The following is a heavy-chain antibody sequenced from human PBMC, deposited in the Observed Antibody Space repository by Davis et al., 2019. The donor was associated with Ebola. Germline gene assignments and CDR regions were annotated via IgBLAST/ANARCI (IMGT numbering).Heavy chain of an antibody. V-gene: IGHV1-18*01. Sequence: AASVKVSCKASGYTFNTYAINWVRQAPGQGLERMGWINPHNGNTNYAQNVQGRVTITTDTSTSTAYMEVGSLRSDDTAVYYCARAQFPTTSDHWGQGTLVTVSS. CDR2: INPHNGNT. J-gene: IGHJ4*02. CDR1: GYTFNTYA. D-gene: IGHD1-1*01. CDR3: ARAQFPTTSDH.